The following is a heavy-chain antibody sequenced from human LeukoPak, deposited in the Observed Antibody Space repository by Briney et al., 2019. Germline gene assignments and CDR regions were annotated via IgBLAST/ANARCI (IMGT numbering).Heavy chain of an antibody. J-gene: IGHJ5*02. D-gene: IGHD2-2*01. Sequence: SETLSLTCTVSGGSISSGSYYWSWIRQPAGKGLEWIGRTYTSGSTNYNPSLKSRVTISVDTSKNQFSLKLSSVTAADTAVYYCARAKIPVDNKDRLFDPWGQGTLVTVSS. V-gene: IGHV4-61*02. CDR2: TYTSGST. CDR1: GGSISSGSYY. CDR3: ARAKIPVDNKDRLFDP.